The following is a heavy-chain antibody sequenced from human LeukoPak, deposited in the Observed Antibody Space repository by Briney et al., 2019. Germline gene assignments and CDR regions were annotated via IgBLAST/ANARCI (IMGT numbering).Heavy chain of an antibody. Sequence: SETLSLTCTVSGCSISSHYWSWVRQPPGQGLEWIGYICYKGSTNYNPPPVTRVTISVDTSKNQFSLLLRSVPAAGPAVYYCGIHSGAYDSGSYYRLDYWGQGTLVTVSS. D-gene: IGHD3-10*01. J-gene: IGHJ4*02. V-gene: IGHV4-59*08. CDR3: GIHSGAYDSGSYYRLDY. CDR1: GCSISSHY. CDR2: ICYKGST.